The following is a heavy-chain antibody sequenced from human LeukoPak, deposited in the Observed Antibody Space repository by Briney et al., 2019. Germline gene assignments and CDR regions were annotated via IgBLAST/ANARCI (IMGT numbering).Heavy chain of an antibody. CDR3: AREMDDFSSGTIDD. D-gene: IGHD3-3*01. Sequence: ASVKVSCKDRGGTFSSYAIRWGPQAPGQGLEWMGGIIPIFGTANYAQKFQGRVTITTDESTSTAYMGLSSLRSEDTAVYYCAREMDDFSSGTIDDCGQGTLVTVSS. CDR1: GGTFSSYA. J-gene: IGHJ4*02. CDR2: IIPIFGTA. V-gene: IGHV1-69*05.